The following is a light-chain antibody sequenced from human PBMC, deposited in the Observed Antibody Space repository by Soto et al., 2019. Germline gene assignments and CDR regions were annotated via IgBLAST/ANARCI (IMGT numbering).Light chain of an antibody. CDR1: KLGDKY. V-gene: IGLV3-1*01. J-gene: IGLJ2*01. Sequence: SYELTQPPSVSVSPGQTASITCSGDKLGDKYASWYQQKPGQSPLLVIYQDTKRPSGIPERFSGSNSGNTATLTISGTQTMDEADYYCQASDSSTVIFGGGTKLTVL. CDR3: QASDSSTVI. CDR2: QDT.